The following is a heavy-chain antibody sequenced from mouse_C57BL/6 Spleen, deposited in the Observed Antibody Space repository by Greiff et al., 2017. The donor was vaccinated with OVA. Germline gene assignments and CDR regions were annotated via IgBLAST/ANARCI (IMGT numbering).Heavy chain of an antibody. CDR3: ARRSYSNYGYFDV. J-gene: IGHJ1*03. Sequence: EVQGVESGGGLVKPGGSLNLSCAASGFTFSSYAMSWVRQTPEKRLEWVATISDGGSYTYYPDNVKGRFTISRDNAKNNLYLQMSHLKSEDTAMYYCARRSYSNYGYFDVWGTGTTVTVSS. D-gene: IGHD2-5*01. CDR1: GFTFSSYA. CDR2: ISDGGSYT. V-gene: IGHV5-4*01.